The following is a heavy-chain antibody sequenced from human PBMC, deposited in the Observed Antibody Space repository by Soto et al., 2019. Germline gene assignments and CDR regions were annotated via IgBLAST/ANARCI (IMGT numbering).Heavy chain of an antibody. CDR2: IIPIFGTA. V-gene: IGHV1-69*12. D-gene: IGHD6-6*01. CDR1: GGTFSSYA. Sequence: QVQLVQSGAEVKKPGSSVKVSCKASGGTFSSYAISWVRQAPGQGLEWMGGIIPIFGTANYAQKFQGRVTMTADEDTSTADMELSSRRTEDTAVYYCARQPSSSPRSRGYYYYYGMDVWGQGTTVTVSS. J-gene: IGHJ6*02. CDR3: ARQPSSSPRSRGYYYYYGMDV.